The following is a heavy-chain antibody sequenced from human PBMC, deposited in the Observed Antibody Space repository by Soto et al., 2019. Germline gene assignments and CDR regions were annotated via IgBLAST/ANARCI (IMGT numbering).Heavy chain of an antibody. J-gene: IGHJ3*02. CDR1: GYSFAGFY. Sequence: ASVKVSCKASGYSFAGFYIHWMRPAPGQGLEWGGSINSNSGATTYAQKFQDSVAMTRDTSVSTAYMDLNRLTSDDTAIYYCAIIMTHSVSSDIWDQGTMVTVS. CDR3: AIIMTHSVSSDI. V-gene: IGHV1-2*04. D-gene: IGHD3-16*01. CDR2: INSNSGAT.